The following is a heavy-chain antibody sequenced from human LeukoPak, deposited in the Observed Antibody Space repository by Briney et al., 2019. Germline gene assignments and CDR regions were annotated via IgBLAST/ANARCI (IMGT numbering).Heavy chain of an antibody. CDR2: IYYNGST. CDR1: GRSISSSSYY. J-gene: IGHJ3*02. V-gene: IGHV4-39*01. D-gene: IGHD2-15*01. Sequence: PSETLSLTCTVFGRSISSSSYYSGWIRQPPGKGLERIWSIYYNGSTYYNPSLKSRLTISVDTSKKQSSLKLSSVTAADTAVYYCASSVVVAATDAFDIGGERTRVTVS. CDR3: ASSVVVAATDAFDI.